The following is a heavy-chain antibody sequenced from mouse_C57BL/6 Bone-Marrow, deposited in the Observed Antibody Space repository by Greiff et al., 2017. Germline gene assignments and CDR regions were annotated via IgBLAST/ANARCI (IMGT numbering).Heavy chain of an antibody. CDR3: ASGVPYDGYCEGFAY. CDR2: ILPGSGST. CDR1: GYTFTGYW. Sequence: LEESGAELMKPGASVKLSCKATGYTFTGYWIEWVKQRPGHGLEWIGEILPGSGSTNYNEKFKGKATFTADTSSNTAYMQLSRLTTEDSDIYYCASGVPYDGYCEGFAYWGQGTLVTVSA. V-gene: IGHV1-9*01. D-gene: IGHD2-3*01. J-gene: IGHJ3*01.